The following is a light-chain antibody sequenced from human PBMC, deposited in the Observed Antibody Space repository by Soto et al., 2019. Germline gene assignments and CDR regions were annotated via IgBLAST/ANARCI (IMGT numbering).Light chain of an antibody. V-gene: IGLV4-69*01. CDR1: SGHSSYA. J-gene: IGLJ3*02. CDR3: QTWGTGIQV. CDR2: LNSXXXX. Sequence: QSVLTQSPSASASLGASVTLTCTLSSGHSSYAIAWHQQQPETGRRSLMMLNSXXXXXXXXXIPXXXSGSSSGAERYLTISSLXSXXEADYYCQTWGTGIQVFGGGTKLTVL.